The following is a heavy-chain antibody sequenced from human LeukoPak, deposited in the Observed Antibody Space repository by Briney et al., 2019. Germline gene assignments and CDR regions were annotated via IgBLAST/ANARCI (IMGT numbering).Heavy chain of an antibody. V-gene: IGHV3-30-3*01. CDR1: GFIFSSYA. J-gene: IGHJ5*02. CDR2: ISYDGSNK. Sequence: GGSLRLSCAASGFIFSSYAMHCVRQAPGKGLEWLAVISYDGSNKYYADSVKGRFTISRDNSKNTLYLQMNSLRAEDTAVYYCARDGGALAGHMYNWFDPWGQGTLVTVSS. D-gene: IGHD6-19*01. CDR3: ARDGGALAGHMYNWFDP.